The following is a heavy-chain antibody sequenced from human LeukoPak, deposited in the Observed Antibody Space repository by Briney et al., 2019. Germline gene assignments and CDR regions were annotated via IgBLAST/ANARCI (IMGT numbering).Heavy chain of an antibody. V-gene: IGHV4-59*01. D-gene: IGHD3-22*01. J-gene: IGHJ4*02. Sequence: PSETLSLTCTVSGCSISSYYWSWNRQPPGKGLEWIGYIYYSGSTNHNPSLKSRVTISVDTSKNQFSLRLSSVTAADTAVYYCAREGYYYDSSADYYFDYWGQGTLVTVSS. CDR3: AREGYYYDSSADYYFDY. CDR1: GCSISSYY. CDR2: IYYSGST.